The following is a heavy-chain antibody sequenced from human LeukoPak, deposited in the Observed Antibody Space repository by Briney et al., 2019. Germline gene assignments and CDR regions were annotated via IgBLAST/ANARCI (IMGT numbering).Heavy chain of an antibody. J-gene: IGHJ4*02. D-gene: IGHD4/OR15-4a*01. CDR1: GGSITSNGYY. CDR2: IYQSGTT. V-gene: IGHV4-39*07. CDR3: ARGGTMVSTIGY. Sequence: SETLSLTCIVSGGSITSNGYYWAWIRQPPGMGLEWMGSIYQSGTTYYNSSLKSRDSMSIATSKNQFSLTLRSVTAADTAVYFCARGGTMVSTIGYWGQGTLVTVSS.